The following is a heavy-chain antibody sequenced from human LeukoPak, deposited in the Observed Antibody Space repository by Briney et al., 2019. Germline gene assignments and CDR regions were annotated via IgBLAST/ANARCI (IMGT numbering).Heavy chain of an antibody. CDR3: AKDGTQYNWFDP. D-gene: IGHD1-26*01. CDR2: INSDGSST. V-gene: IGHV3-74*01. Sequence: PGGSLRLSCAASGFTFSSYWMHWVRQAPGEGLVWVSRINSDGSSTSYADSVKGRFTISRDNAKNTLYLQMNSLRAEDTAVYYCAKDGTQYNWFDPWGQGTLVTVSS. J-gene: IGHJ5*02. CDR1: GFTFSSYW.